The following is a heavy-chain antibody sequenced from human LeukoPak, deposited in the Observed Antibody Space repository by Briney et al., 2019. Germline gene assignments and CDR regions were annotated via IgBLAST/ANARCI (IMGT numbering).Heavy chain of an antibody. CDR2: IYSGGST. V-gene: IGHV3-53*01. J-gene: IGHJ3*02. CDR3: ARSYSSSFRDAFDI. D-gene: IGHD6-13*01. Sequence: GGSLRLSCAASGFTVSSNYMSWVRQAPGKGLEWVSVIYSGGSTYFADSVKGRFTISRDNSKNTLYLQMNSLRAEDTAVYYCARSYSSSFRDAFDIWGQGTMVTVSS. CDR1: GFTVSSNY.